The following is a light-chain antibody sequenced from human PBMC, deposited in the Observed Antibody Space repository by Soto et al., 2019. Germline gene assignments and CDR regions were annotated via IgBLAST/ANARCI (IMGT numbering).Light chain of an antibody. CDR3: QQRTNWLT. CDR1: KSVGSW. V-gene: IGKV1-5*03. CDR2: KAS. J-gene: IGKJ4*01. Sequence: DLQMTKFHVHLSQSVGARAPITCRATKSVGSWLAWYQQKPGKVPKLLIYKASTLKSGVPSRFSGSGSGTDFTLTISSLEPEDFAVYYCQQRTNWLTFGGGTKVEIK.